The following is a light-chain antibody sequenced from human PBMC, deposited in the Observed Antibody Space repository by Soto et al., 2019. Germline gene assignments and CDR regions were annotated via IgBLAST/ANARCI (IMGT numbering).Light chain of an antibody. Sequence: DVVMTQSPLSLPVTLGQPASISCRSSQSLVYSDGNTYLNWFQQRPGQSPRRRIYKVSNRDSGVPDRFRGSGSGTDFTLKISRVEAVDVGVEYCMQCSHWPPAFGQGTKVEI. J-gene: IGKJ1*01. CDR1: QSLVYSDGNTY. CDR2: KVS. V-gene: IGKV2-30*01. CDR3: MQCSHWPPA.